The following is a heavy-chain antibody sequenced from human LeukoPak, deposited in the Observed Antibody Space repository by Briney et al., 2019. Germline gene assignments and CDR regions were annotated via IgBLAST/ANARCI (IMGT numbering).Heavy chain of an antibody. V-gene: IGHV4-39*01. CDR2: IYYSGST. J-gene: IGHJ4*02. CDR3: ARHSLRIAVAYYFDY. Sequence: SETLSLTCTVSGGSISSSSYYWGWIREPPGKGLEWLGSIYYSGSTYYNPSLKSRVTISVDTSKNQFSLKLSSVTAADTAVYYCARHSLRIAVAYYFDYWGQGTLVTVSS. CDR1: GGSISSSSYY. D-gene: IGHD6-19*01.